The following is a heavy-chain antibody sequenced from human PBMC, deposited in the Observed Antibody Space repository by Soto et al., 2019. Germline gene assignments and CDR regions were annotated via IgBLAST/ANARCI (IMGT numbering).Heavy chain of an antibody. V-gene: IGHV3-73*01. Sequence: EVQLVESGGGLVQPGGSLKLACLASGFPLSDSAIHWVRKASGKGLEWAGRIRSKTNNYATTYGAPVRGRFTLSRDDSKNTAYLQMNNLESEDAAVYYCTRHAGGQVVHSFFYYFMDVWGKGTTVSV. J-gene: IGHJ6*03. CDR3: TRHAGGQVVHSFFYYFMDV. CDR2: IRSKTNNYAT. CDR1: GFPLSDSA. D-gene: IGHD2-15*01.